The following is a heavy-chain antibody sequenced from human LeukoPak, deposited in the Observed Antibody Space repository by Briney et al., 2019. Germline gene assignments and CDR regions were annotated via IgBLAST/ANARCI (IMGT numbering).Heavy chain of an antibody. D-gene: IGHD1-26*01. Sequence: PGGSLRLSCAASGFTFSSYGMHWVRQAPGKGLEWVAFIRYDGSNKYYADSVKGRFTISRDNSKNTLYLQMNSLRAEDTAVYYCARVVGATLYGAFDIWGQGTMVTVSS. CDR2: IRYDGSNK. V-gene: IGHV3-30*02. CDR3: ARVVGATLYGAFDI. J-gene: IGHJ3*02. CDR1: GFTFSSYG.